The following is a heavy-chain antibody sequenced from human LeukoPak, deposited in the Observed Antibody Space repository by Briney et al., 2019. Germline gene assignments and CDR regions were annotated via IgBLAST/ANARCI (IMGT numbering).Heavy chain of an antibody. V-gene: IGHV3-74*01. D-gene: IGHD1-26*01. CDR1: GFTFSSYW. J-gene: IGHJ4*02. CDR3: ARGGPYSASDY. CDR2: ISSDGSST. Sequence: GGSLRLSCAASGFTFSSYWMHWVRHAPGKGLVWVSRISSDGSSTSYADSVKGRSTISRDNAKNTLHLQMNTLREEDTAVYYCARGGPYSASDYWGQGTLVTVSS.